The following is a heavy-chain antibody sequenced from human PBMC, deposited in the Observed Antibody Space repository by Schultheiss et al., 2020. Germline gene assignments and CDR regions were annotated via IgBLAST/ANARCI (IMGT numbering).Heavy chain of an antibody. Sequence: SETLSLTCAVSGGSISSGGYSWSWIRQPPGKGLEWIGYIYYSGSTYYNPSLKSRVTISVDTSKNQFSLKLSSVTAADTAVYYCARDLSGVLDYWGQGTLVTVSS. CDR1: GGSISSGGYS. D-gene: IGHD3-10*02. CDR2: IYYSGST. V-gene: IGHV4-31*11. CDR3: ARDLSGVLDY. J-gene: IGHJ4*02.